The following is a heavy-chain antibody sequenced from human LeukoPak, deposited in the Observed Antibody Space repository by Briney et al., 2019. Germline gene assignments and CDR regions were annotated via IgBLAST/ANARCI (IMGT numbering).Heavy chain of an antibody. V-gene: IGHV4-34*01. D-gene: IGHD5-18*01. CDR3: AREPYSYGPSRFDY. J-gene: IGHJ4*02. CDR2: INHSGST. Sequence: SETLSLTCAVYGGSFSGYYWSWIRQPPGKGLEWIGEINHSGSTNYNPSLKSRVTISVDTSKNQFSLKLSSVTAADTAVYYCAREPYSYGPSRFDYWGQGTLVTVSS. CDR1: GGSFSGYY.